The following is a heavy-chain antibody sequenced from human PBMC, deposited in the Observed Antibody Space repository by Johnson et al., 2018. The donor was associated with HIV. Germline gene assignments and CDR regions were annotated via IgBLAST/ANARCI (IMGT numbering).Heavy chain of an antibody. Sequence: QMQLVESGGGVVQPGRSLRLSCAASGFTFSSYAMHWVRQAPGKGLEWVAVISYDGSNKYYADSVKGRFTIYRDNSKNTLYLQMNSLRAEDTAVYYCATGGITMAPDAFDIWGQGTTVTVSS. J-gene: IGHJ3*02. D-gene: IGHD3-10*01. V-gene: IGHV3-30*04. CDR2: ISYDGSNK. CDR1: GFTFSSYA. CDR3: ATGGITMAPDAFDI.